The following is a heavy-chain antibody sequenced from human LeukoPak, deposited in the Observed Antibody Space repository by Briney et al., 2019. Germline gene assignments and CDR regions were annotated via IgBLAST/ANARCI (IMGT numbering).Heavy chain of an antibody. D-gene: IGHD1-26*01. Sequence: GGSLRLSCAASGFTFDNYRMSWVRQAPGKGLEWVSTVNADGGNTYYADSVKGRFTISRDNSKSTLILQMNSLRVEDTALYYCTKRVKYGGTWDHFADWGQGTLVTVST. CDR2: VNADGGNT. J-gene: IGHJ4*02. CDR3: TKRVKYGGTWDHFAD. V-gene: IGHV3-23*01. CDR1: GFTFDNYR.